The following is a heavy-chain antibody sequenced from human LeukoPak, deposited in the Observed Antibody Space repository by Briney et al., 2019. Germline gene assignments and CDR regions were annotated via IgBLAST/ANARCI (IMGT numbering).Heavy chain of an antibody. J-gene: IGHJ3*02. CDR1: GYTFTGYY. V-gene: IGHV1-2*02. D-gene: IGHD1-26*01. Sequence: ASVKVSCKASGYTFTGYYMHWVRQAPGQGLEWMGWINPNSGGTNYAQKFQGRVTMTRDTSISTAYMELSRLRSDDTAVYYCTRGAYSGVGFDIWGQGTMVTVSS. CDR2: INPNSGGT. CDR3: TRGAYSGVGFDI.